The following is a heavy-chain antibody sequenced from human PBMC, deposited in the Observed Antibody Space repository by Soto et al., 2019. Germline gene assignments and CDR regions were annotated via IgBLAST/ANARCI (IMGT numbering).Heavy chain of an antibody. D-gene: IGHD2-15*01. J-gene: IGHJ3*02. CDR3: VKRYCSGVSCYPRAFDI. Sequence: EVQLLESGGGLVQPGGSLRLSCAASGFTFSNYVMNWVRQAPGKGLEWVSLISGSGGTAYYADSVKGRFTIYRDNSKHTLSLQMNSLRAEDTAVYYCVKRYCSGVSCYPRAFDIWGQGTMVTVSS. CDR2: ISGSGGTA. CDR1: GFTFSNYV. V-gene: IGHV3-23*01.